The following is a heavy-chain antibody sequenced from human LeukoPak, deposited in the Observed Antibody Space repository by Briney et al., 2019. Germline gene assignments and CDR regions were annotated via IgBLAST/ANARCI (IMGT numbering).Heavy chain of an antibody. CDR1: GSTFSTYS. CDR3: ARELGGDYGEAFDI. V-gene: IGHV3-21*01. D-gene: IGHD4-17*01. J-gene: IGHJ3*02. Sequence: GGSLRLSCAASGSTFSTYSMNWVRQAPGKGLEWVSSIGGSSTSIYYADSVKGRFTISRDNAKSSLYLQMNSLRAEDAAVYYCARELGGDYGEAFDIWGQGTMVTVSS. CDR2: IGGSSTSI.